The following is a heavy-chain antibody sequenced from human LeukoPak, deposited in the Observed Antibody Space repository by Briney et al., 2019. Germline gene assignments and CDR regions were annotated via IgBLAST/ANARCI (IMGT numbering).Heavy chain of an antibody. CDR2: MPYDGSNK. D-gene: IGHD4-17*01. Sequence: PGGSLRLSCAASGFTFSSYGMHWVRQAPGKGLERVAVMPYDGSNKYYADSEKGRFTISRDNSKNTLYLQMNGLRAEDTAVYYCAKDRNAVTTRIPDYWGQGTLVTVS. V-gene: IGHV3-30*18. J-gene: IGHJ4*02. CDR1: GFTFSSYG. CDR3: AKDRNAVTTRIPDY.